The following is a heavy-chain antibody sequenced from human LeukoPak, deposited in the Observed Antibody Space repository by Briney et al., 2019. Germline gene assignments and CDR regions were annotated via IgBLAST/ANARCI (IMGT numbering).Heavy chain of an antibody. CDR3: AKHRGNWVSVFDF. J-gene: IGHJ3*01. CDR1: GFTFSSYA. V-gene: IGHV3-23*01. Sequence: GGTLTLSCAASGFTFSSYAMSWVRQAPGKGLEWVSGISGSGDSTKCADSVKGRFTISRDYSQNTLFLQMISLRADDTAVYYCAKHRGNWVSVFDFWGQGTMVTVSS. CDR2: ISGSGDST. D-gene: IGHD7-27*01.